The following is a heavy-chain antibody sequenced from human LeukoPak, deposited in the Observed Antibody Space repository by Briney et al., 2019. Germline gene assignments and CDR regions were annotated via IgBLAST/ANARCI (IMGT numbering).Heavy chain of an antibody. J-gene: IGHJ4*02. D-gene: IGHD3-16*01. V-gene: IGHV4-39*01. CDR3: ARSGSPRKIMITFGAHRYYFDY. CDR2: IYYSGST. Sequence: SETLSLTCTVSGGSISSSSYYWGWIRQPPGKGLEWIGSIYYSGSTYYNPSLKSRVTIPVDTSKNQFSLKLSSVTAADTAVYYCARSGSPRKIMITFGAHRYYFDYWGQGTLVTVSS. CDR1: GGSISSSSYY.